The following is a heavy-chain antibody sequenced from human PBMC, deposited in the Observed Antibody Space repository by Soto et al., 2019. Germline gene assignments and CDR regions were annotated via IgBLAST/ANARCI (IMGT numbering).Heavy chain of an antibody. D-gene: IGHD6-19*01. CDR1: GYIFSSYW. CDR3: ARLFDSSGWYDY. CDR2: IYPGDADT. J-gene: IGHJ4*02. Sequence: PGESLKISGKGSGYIFSSYWICVVRQMPRKGLERMGIIYPGDADTRYRPSFQGQVTTSADKSITTTCLQWSSLKASDTAIYYCARLFDSSGWYDYWGRGTLVTVSS. V-gene: IGHV5-51*01.